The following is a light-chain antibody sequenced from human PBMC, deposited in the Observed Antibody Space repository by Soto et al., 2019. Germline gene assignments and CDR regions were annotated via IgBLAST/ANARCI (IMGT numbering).Light chain of an antibody. V-gene: IGLV2-14*03. CDR2: DVS. CDR1: SSDVGGYNY. CDR3: SSYASSSTLEVG. Sequence: QSALTQPASVSGSPGQSITISCTGTSSDVGGYNYVSWYQQHPGKAPKLMIYDVSNRPSGISNRFSGSKSGNTASLTISGLQAEDEADYYCSSYASSSTLEVGFGGGTQLTVL. J-gene: IGLJ2*01.